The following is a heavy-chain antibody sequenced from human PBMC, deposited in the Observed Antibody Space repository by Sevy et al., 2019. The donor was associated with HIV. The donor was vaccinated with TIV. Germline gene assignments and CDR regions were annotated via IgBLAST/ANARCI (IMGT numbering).Heavy chain of an antibody. CDR1: GFTVNSNY. V-gene: IGHV3-66*01. CDR2: IHSDDTT. CDR3: ARGKSGYGYALNY. Sequence: GGSLRLSCAASGFTVNSNYMTWVRQAPGKGLEGVSVIHSDDTTYHADSVKDRFTISRDNVKNTLYLNMSSLRAEDTAVYYCARGKSGYGYALNYWGQGTLVTVSS. J-gene: IGHJ4*02. D-gene: IGHD5-18*01.